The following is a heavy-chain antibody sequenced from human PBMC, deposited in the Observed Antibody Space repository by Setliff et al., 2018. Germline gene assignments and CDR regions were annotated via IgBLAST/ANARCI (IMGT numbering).Heavy chain of an antibody. V-gene: IGHV4-61*09. D-gene: IGHD3-3*01. CDR2: IYTSWST. CDR1: DDSISSRHYY. J-gene: IGHJ6*03. Sequence: PSETLSLTCTVSDDSISSRHYYWSWIRQPAGKGLEWLGQIYTSWSTNYNPSLKGRATLLIDASKKQFSLKLTSVTAADTAVYYCARMSGFLYMDVWGKGTTVTVSS. CDR3: ARMSGFLYMDV.